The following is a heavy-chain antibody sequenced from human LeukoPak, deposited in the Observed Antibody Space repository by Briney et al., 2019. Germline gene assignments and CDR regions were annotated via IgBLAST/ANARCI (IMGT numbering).Heavy chain of an antibody. CDR3: ARSQAAAGPLYFDY. J-gene: IGHJ4*02. CDR2: IISIFGTA. V-gene: IGHV1-69*05. Sequence: SVKVSCKASGGTFSSYASSWVRQAPGQGLEWMGGIISIFGTANYAHTFQGRVTITTDEATSTAYMELSRLRSEDTAVYYCARSQAAAGPLYFDYWGQGTLVTVSS. CDR1: GGTFSSYA. D-gene: IGHD6-13*01.